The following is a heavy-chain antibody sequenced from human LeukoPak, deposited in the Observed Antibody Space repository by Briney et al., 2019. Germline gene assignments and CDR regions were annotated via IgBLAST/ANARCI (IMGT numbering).Heavy chain of an antibody. CDR2: INHSGST. J-gene: IGHJ4*02. D-gene: IGHD3-22*01. Sequence: PSETLSLTCAVYGGSFSGYYWSWIRQPSGKGLEWIGEINHSGSTNYNPSLKSRVTISVDTSKNQFSLKLSSVTAADTAVYYCARVTVAMIVVFYVLDYWGQGTLVTVSS. CDR1: GGSFSGYY. CDR3: ARVTVAMIVVFYVLDY. V-gene: IGHV4-34*01.